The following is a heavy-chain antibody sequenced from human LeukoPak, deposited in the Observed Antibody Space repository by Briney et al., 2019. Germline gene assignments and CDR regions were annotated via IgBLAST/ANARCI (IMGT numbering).Heavy chain of an antibody. V-gene: IGHV3-48*03. D-gene: IGHD5-24*01. CDR3: AKGAGGSYGLYYFDY. J-gene: IGHJ4*02. CDR1: GFTFSSYE. CDR2: ISSSGSTI. Sequence: GGSLRLSCAASGFTFSSYEMNWVRQAPGKGLEWVSYISSSGSTIYYADSVKGRFTISRDNSKNTVYLQMNSLRAEDTAVYYCAKGAGGSYGLYYFDYWGQGIVVTVSS.